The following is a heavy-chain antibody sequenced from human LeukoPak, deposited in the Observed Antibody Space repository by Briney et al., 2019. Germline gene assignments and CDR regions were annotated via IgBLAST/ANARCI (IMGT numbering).Heavy chain of an antibody. CDR2: INHSGST. Sequence: KSSETLSLTCAVYGGSFSGYYWSWIRQPPGKGLEWIGEINHSGSTNYNPSLKSRVTISVDTSKNQFSLKLNSVTAADTAVYYCARGRYYDILTGYPAYYYYGMDVWGQGTTVTVSS. J-gene: IGHJ6*02. V-gene: IGHV4-34*01. CDR1: GGSFSGYY. CDR3: ARGRYYDILTGYPAYYYYGMDV. D-gene: IGHD3-9*01.